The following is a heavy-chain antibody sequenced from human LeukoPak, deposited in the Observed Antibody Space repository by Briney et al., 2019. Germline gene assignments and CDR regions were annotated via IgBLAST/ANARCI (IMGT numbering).Heavy chain of an antibody. J-gene: IGHJ4*02. Sequence: GASVKVSCKASGGTFSSYAISWVRQAPGQGLEWMGWISAYNGNTNYAQKLQGRVTMTTDTSTSTAYMELRSLRSDDTAVYYCARARPPVVGATHRPSFDYWGQGTLVTVSS. CDR2: ISAYNGNT. CDR3: ARARPPVVGATHRPSFDY. CDR1: GGTFSSYA. V-gene: IGHV1-18*01. D-gene: IGHD1-26*01.